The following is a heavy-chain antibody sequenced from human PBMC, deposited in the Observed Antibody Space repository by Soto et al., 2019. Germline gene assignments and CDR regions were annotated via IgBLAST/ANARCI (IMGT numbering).Heavy chain of an antibody. CDR1: GFTFSSYA. CDR3: AKDHGWFLEWLYRPSQPHYGMDV. D-gene: IGHD3-3*01. J-gene: IGHJ6*02. V-gene: IGHV3-23*01. CDR2: ISGSGGST. Sequence: GGSLRLSCAASGFTFSSYAMSWVRQAPGKGLEWVSAISGSGGSTYYADSVKGRFTISRDNSKNTLYLQMNSLRAEDTAVYYCAKDHGWFLEWLYRPSQPHYGMDVWGQGTTVTVSS.